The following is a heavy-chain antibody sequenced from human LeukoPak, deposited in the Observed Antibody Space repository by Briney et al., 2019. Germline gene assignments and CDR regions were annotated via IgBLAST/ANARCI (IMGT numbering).Heavy chain of an antibody. CDR3: ARDNEWELSYYFDY. J-gene: IGHJ4*02. CDR1: GYTFTSYG. D-gene: IGHD1-26*01. V-gene: IGHV1-18*01. CDR2: ISAYNGNT. Sequence: GASVKVSCKASGYTFTSYGISWVRQAPGQGIEWMGWISAYNGNTNYAQKLQGRVTMTTDTSTSTAYMELRSLRSDDTAVYYCARDNEWELSYYFDYWGQGTLVTVSS.